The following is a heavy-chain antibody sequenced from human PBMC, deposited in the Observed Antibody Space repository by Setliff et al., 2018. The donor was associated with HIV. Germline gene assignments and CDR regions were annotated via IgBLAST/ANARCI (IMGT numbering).Heavy chain of an antibody. CDR3: ATLPQGYDYFDY. CDR1: GDLIRNSYYY. CDR2: VYYSGIT. V-gene: IGHV4-39*07. J-gene: IGHJ4*01. D-gene: IGHD3-3*01. Sequence: SETLSLTCDVSGDLIRNSYYYWAWIRQSPGRGLEWIGSVYYSGITHYNPSLESRATISVDTSMNQFSLKLNSVTAADTAVYYCATLPQGYDYFDYWGHGTLVTVSS.